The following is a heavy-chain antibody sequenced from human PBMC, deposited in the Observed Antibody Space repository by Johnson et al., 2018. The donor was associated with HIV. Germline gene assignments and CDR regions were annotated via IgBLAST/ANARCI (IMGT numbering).Heavy chain of an antibody. CDR3: TTEPYGGRREAFEI. Sequence: MQLVESGGDLVKPGGSLRLSCAASGFAFSNAWMSWVRQAPGNGLEWVGRIKSKTDGGTTDYAAPVKCRFTLSSDDSKTMLHLQLNSLKTEYTAVYYCTTEPYGGRREAFEIWVQGTMVTVSS. D-gene: IGHD1-26*01. CDR1: GFAFSNAW. J-gene: IGHJ3*02. CDR2: IKSKTDGGTT. V-gene: IGHV3-15*01.